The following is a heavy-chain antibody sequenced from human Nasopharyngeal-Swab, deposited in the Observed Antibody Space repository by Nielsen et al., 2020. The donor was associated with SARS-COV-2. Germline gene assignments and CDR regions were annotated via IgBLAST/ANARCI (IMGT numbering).Heavy chain of an antibody. Sequence: RQAPGKGLEWIGSIYYSGSTYYNPSLKSRVTIFVDTDKNQFSLKLSSVTAADTAVYYCAGGAGYYYYYMDVWGKGTTVTVSS. J-gene: IGHJ6*03. V-gene: IGHV4-39*01. D-gene: IGHD1-26*01. CDR3: AGGAGYYYYYMDV. CDR2: IYYSGST.